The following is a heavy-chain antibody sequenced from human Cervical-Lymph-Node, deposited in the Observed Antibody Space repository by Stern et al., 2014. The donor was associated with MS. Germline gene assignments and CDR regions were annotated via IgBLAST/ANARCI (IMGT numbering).Heavy chain of an antibody. CDR3: ARDQRGITIFGVVTDYYYLGMDV. CDR1: GYIFTGYY. J-gene: IGHJ6*02. Sequence: QVQLVQSGAEVKKPGASVKVSCKTSGYIFTGYYIHWVRQAPGQGLEWMAWINPITGGTKYAQKFQGRVAMSRDTSISTAYVELSSLTSDDTAVYYCARDQRGITIFGVVTDYYYLGMDVWGQGTTVTVSS. V-gene: IGHV1-2*02. CDR2: INPITGGT. D-gene: IGHD3-3*01.